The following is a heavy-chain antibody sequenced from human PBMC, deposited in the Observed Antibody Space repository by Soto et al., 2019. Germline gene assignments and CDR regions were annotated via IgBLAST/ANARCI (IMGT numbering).Heavy chain of an antibody. CDR3: AKDRGSGSYKGPYYYYGMDV. CDR1: GFTFSSYA. V-gene: IGHV3-23*01. Sequence: GGSLRLSCAASGFTFSSYAMSWVRQAPGKGLEWVAAISDSGGSKYYADSVKGRFTISRDNSKNTLYLQMNSLRAEDTAVYYCAKDRGSGSYKGPYYYYGMDVWGQGTTVTV. D-gene: IGHD3-10*01. CDR2: ISDSGGSK. J-gene: IGHJ6*02.